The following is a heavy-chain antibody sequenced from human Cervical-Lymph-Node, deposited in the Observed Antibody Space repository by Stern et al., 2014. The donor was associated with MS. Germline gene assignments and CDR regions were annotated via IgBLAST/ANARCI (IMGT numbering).Heavy chain of an antibody. J-gene: IGHJ6*02. CDR1: GFTFISYG. Sequence: QVQLVQSGAEVKKPGASVKVSCKASGFTFISYGISWVRQAPGQGLEWMGWVSGYNGNTNYAQKFQGRVTMTTDTSTSTAYMELRSLRSDDTAVYYCARNIIVQTPATFYYYGMDVWGQGTTVTVSS. V-gene: IGHV1-18*01. CDR3: ARNIIVQTPATFYYYGMDV. D-gene: IGHD2-8*01. CDR2: VSGYNGNT.